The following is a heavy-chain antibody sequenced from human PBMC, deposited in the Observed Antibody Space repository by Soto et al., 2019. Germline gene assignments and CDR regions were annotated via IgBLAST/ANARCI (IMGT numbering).Heavy chain of an antibody. CDR1: GGTFSNDI. CDR2: IIPLLDIA. J-gene: IGHJ4*02. V-gene: IGHV1-69*08. D-gene: IGHD5-12*01. Sequence: QVQLVQSGAEVKKPGSSVKVSCKTSGGTFSNDIITWVRQAPGQGLEWMGRIIPLLDIANYAQKFQGRVKSTADKSTSTAYMELNSLRSEDTAVYYCARDSPIGSTFSGYEAIDYWGQGTLVTVSS. CDR3: ARDSPIGSTFSGYEAIDY.